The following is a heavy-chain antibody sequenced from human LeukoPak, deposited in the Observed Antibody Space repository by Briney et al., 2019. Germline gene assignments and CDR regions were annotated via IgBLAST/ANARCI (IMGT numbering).Heavy chain of an antibody. CDR2: ISGSGGST. CDR3: ASKSGSYYDY. Sequence: GGSLRLSCAASGFTFSSYGMNWVRQAPGKGLEWVSAISGSGGSTYYADSVKGRFTISRDNSKNTLYLQMNSLRAEDTAVYYCASKSGSYYDYWGQGTLATVSS. CDR1: GFTFSSYG. D-gene: IGHD1-26*01. J-gene: IGHJ4*02. V-gene: IGHV3-23*01.